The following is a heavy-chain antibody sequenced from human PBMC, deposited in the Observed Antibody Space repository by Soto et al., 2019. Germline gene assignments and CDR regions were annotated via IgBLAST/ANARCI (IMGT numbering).Heavy chain of an antibody. CDR2: IYYSGST. J-gene: IGHJ4*02. Sequence: PSETLSLTCAVYGGSFSGYYWSWIRQPPGKGLEWIGYIYYSGSTYYNPSLKSRVTISVDTSKNQFSLKLSSVTAADTAVYYCARSREFDYLSQGTLVTVSS. V-gene: IGHV4-30-4*01. CDR1: GGSFSGYY. CDR3: ARSREFDY.